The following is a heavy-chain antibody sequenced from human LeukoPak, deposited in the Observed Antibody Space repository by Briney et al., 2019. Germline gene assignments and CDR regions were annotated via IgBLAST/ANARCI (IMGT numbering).Heavy chain of an antibody. J-gene: IGHJ4*02. V-gene: IGHV3-23*01. D-gene: IGHD3-22*01. CDR3: ATHYYDSSGEDFDY. Sequence: PGGSLRLSCAASGFTFSSYAMSWVRQAPGKGLEWVSAISGSGGSTYYADSVKGRFTISRDNSKNTLYLQMNSLRAEDTAVYYCATHYYDSSGEDFDYWGQGTLVTVSS. CDR2: ISGSGGST. CDR1: GFTFSSYA.